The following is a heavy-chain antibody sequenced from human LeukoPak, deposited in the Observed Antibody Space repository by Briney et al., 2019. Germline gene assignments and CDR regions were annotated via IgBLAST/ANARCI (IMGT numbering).Heavy chain of an antibody. D-gene: IGHD3-10*01. J-gene: IGHJ4*02. CDR1: GYTFTGYY. V-gene: IGHV1-2*02. CDR3: ATSCYGSGSSLDY. Sequence: GASVKVSCKASGYTFTGYYMHWVRQAPGQGLEWMGWINPNSGGTNYAQKFQGRVTMTRDTSISTAYMELSRLRSDDTAVYYCATSCYGSGSSLDYWGQGTLVTVSS. CDR2: INPNSGGT.